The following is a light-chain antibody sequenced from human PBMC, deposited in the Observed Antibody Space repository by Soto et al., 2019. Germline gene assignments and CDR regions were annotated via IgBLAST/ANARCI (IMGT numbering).Light chain of an antibody. CDR2: DVS. CDR1: SSDVGGYNF. J-gene: IGLJ2*01. CDR3: ASYTSTSTVV. Sequence: QSALTQPASVSGSPGQSITISCTGTSSDVGGYNFVFWYQQHPGKAPKLMIYDVSNRASGISNRFSGSKSGNTASLTISGLQGDDEADYYCASYTSTSTVVFGGGTKLTVL. V-gene: IGLV2-14*03.